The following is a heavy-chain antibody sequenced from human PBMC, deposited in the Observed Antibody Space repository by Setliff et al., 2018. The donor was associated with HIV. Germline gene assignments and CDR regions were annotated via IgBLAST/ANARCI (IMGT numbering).Heavy chain of an antibody. Sequence: GGSLRLSCAASGFTFSSYSMNWVRQAPGKGLEWVSFISGNSGAVTYADSVKGRFTISRESAKNSLYLQMSNLRPEDTGVYYCLRGSIQVPGLDHMDVCGKGTTVTVSS. D-gene: IGHD5-18*01. CDR2: ISGNSGAV. J-gene: IGHJ6*03. V-gene: IGHV3-48*01. CDR1: GFTFSSYS. CDR3: LRGSIQVPGLDHMDV.